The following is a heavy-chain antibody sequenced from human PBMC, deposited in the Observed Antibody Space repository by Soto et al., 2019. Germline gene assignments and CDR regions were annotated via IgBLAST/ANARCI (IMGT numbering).Heavy chain of an antibody. Sequence: QVQPVESGGGVVQPGRSLRLSCAASGFTFSRYSMHWVRQAPGKGLEWVAVISYDGNTEYHADSVKGRVTISSDSSKNTVFLQMNSLRVEDTAVYFCARGGYYGGLDYWGQGTLVTVSS. D-gene: IGHD4-17*01. CDR3: ARGGYYGGLDY. V-gene: IGHV3-30-3*01. J-gene: IGHJ4*02. CDR2: ISYDGNTE. CDR1: GFTFSRYS.